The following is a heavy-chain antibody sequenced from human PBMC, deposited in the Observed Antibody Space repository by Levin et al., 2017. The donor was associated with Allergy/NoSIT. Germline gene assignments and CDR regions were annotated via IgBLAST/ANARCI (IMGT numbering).Heavy chain of an antibody. CDR3: AKGPYSSSSRGYYFDY. CDR2: ISASGGST. Sequence: GESLKISCAASGFTFSSYALSWVRQAPGKGLEWVSVISASGGSTDYADSVKGRFIISRDNSKNTLYLQMNSLRAEDTAVYYCAKGPYSSSSRGYYFDYWGQGTLVTVSS. V-gene: IGHV3-23*01. J-gene: IGHJ4*02. CDR1: GFTFSSYA. D-gene: IGHD6-6*01.